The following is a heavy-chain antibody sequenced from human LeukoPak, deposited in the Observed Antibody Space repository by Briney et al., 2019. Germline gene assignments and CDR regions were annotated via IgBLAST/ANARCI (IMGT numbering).Heavy chain of an antibody. CDR3: ARGGRYYDSSGYYTPNWYFDL. CDR2: IYYSGST. V-gene: IGHV4-39*07. CDR1: GGSISSSSYY. J-gene: IGHJ2*01. D-gene: IGHD3-22*01. Sequence: SETLSLTCTVSGGSISSSSYYWGWIRQPPGKGLEWIGSIYYSGSTYYNPSLKSRVTISVDTSKNQFSLKLSSVTAADTAVYYCARGGRYYDSSGYYTPNWYFDLWGRGTLVTVSS.